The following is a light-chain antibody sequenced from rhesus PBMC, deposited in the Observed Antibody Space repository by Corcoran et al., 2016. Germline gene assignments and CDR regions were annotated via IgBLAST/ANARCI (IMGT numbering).Light chain of an antibody. CDR2: DAS. CDR3: QQYNNWNS. Sequence: ETVVTQSPATLSLSPGERATLSCRASQSVGSNLAWYQQKPGQAPKLLIYDASSRATGIPDRFRGMGSGTEFTLTIRSLEPEDVGVYYCQQYNNWNSFGQGTKVEIK. CDR1: QSVGSN. V-gene: IGKV3-24*04. J-gene: IGKJ2*01.